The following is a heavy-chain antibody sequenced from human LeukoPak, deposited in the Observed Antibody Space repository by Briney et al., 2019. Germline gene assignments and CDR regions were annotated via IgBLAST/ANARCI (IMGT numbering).Heavy chain of an antibody. CDR1: GGSISSYY. CDR2: IHYSGST. J-gene: IGHJ3*02. D-gene: IGHD3-22*01. V-gene: IGHV4-59*01. Sequence: SETLSLTCTVSGGSISSYYWSWIRQPPGKGLDWIGYIHYSGSTNYNPSLKSRVTISVDTSKNQFSLKLTSVTAADTAVYYCARGNYDSSGYYQFDIWGQGTMVTVSS. CDR3: ARGNYDSSGYYQFDI.